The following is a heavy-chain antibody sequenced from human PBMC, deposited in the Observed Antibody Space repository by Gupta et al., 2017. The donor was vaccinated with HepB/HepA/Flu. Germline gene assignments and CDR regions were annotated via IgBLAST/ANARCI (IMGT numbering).Heavy chain of an antibody. D-gene: IGHD4-23*01. Sequence: QVQLAQSGAEVKKPGASVKVSCKASGYTLTSYDINWVRQATGQGLEWMGWMNTNSGNTGYAQKFQGRVTMTRNTSISTAYMELSSLRSEDTAVYYCARVIRWGGPGWFDPWGQGTLVTVSS. V-gene: IGHV1-8*01. CDR2: MNTNSGNT. CDR1: GYTLTSYD. CDR3: ARVIRWGGPGWFDP. J-gene: IGHJ5*02.